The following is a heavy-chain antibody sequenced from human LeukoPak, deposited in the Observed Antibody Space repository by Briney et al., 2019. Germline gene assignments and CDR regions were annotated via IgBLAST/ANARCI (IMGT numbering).Heavy chain of an antibody. CDR2: IYYSGTT. CDR1: GGSFSGYY. Sequence: SETLSLTCAVYGGSFSGYYWSWIRQPPGKGLEWIGSIYYSGTTSYNPSLKSRVTISVDTSKNQFSLMLTSVTASDTAVYFCGGAATGTVGWFDPWGQGTLVTVSS. D-gene: IGHD6-13*01. J-gene: IGHJ5*02. CDR3: GGAATGTVGWFDP. V-gene: IGHV4-34*01.